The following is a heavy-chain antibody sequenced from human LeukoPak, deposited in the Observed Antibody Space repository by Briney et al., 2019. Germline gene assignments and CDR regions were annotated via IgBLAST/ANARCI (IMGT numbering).Heavy chain of an antibody. Sequence: ASVKVSCKASGYTFTGYYMHWVRQAPGQGLEWMGWINPNSGGTNYAQKFQGRVTMTRDTSISTAYMELSRLRSDDTAVYYCARDRLRYCSSTSCRGGLDYWGQGTLVTVSS. V-gene: IGHV1-2*02. CDR2: INPNSGGT. CDR1: GYTFTGYY. CDR3: ARDRLRYCSSTSCRGGLDY. J-gene: IGHJ4*02. D-gene: IGHD2-2*01.